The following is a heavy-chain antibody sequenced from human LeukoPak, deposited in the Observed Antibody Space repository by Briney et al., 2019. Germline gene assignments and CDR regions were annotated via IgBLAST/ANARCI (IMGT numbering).Heavy chain of an antibody. J-gene: IGHJ4*02. Sequence: SETLSLTCTVSGDSLSSYYWSWIRQPPGKGLEWIGYIYYSGSTNYNPPLKSRVTISVDTSKNQFSLKLSSVTAADTAVYYCASLDYGSGGYCFDYWGQGTLVTVSS. CDR1: GDSLSSYY. V-gene: IGHV4-59*08. CDR2: IYYSGST. CDR3: ASLDYGSGGYCFDY. D-gene: IGHD3-10*01.